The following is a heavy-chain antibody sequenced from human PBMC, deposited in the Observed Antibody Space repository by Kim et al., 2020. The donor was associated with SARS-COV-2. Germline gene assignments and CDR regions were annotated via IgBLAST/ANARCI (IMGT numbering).Heavy chain of an antibody. V-gene: IGHV3-21*01. D-gene: IGHD3-22*01. J-gene: IGHJ4*02. CDR3: ARNTGPDYYDSSGYFPASFDY. CDR1: GFTFSSYS. CDR2: ISSSSSYI. Sequence: GGSLRLSCAASGFTFSSYSMNWVRQAPGKGLEWVSSISSSSSYIYYADSVKGRFTISRDNAKNSLYLQMNSLRAEDTAVYYCARNTGPDYYDSSGYFPASFDYWGQGTLVTVSS.